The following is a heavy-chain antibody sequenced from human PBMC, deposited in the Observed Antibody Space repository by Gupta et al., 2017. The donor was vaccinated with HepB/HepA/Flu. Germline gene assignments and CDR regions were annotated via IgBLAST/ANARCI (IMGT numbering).Heavy chain of an antibody. V-gene: IGHV3-23*01. CDR3: AKDLHFWSAMDV. CDR1: GLTLTGPA. D-gene: IGHD3-3*02. CDR2: IGSDMRT. J-gene: IGHJ6*03. Sequence: EVHLLQSGGGLVQPGGSLRLSCAASGLTLTGPAMGWVRQAPGKGLEWVSGIGSDMRTHYADSVKGRFTISRDNSQNTVSLEMNSLRAEDTAVYYCAKDLHFWSAMDVWGEGTTVTVSS.